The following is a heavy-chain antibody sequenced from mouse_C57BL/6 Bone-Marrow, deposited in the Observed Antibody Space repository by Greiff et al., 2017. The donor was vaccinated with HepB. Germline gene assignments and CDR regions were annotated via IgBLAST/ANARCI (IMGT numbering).Heavy chain of an antibody. V-gene: IGHV1-22*01. J-gene: IGHJ2*01. D-gene: IGHD1-1*01. CDR3: ARGGTTVVEKPHFDY. CDR2: INPNNGGT. CDR1: GYTFTDYN. Sequence: DVKLQESGPELVKPGASVKMSCKASGYTFTDYNMHWVKQSHGKSLEWIGYINPNNGGTSYNQKFKGKATLTVNKSSSTAYMELRSLTSEDSAVYYCARGGTTVVEKPHFDYWGQGTTLTVSS.